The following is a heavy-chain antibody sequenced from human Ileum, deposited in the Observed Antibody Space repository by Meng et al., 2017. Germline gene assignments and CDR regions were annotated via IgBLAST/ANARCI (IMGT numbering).Heavy chain of an antibody. CDR2: SYWDDDQ. Sequence: HIILYWLFPTLSKPQPTLTLTCTFAVFSLSARGVGVGWIRLPLGQTLAWFAFSYWDDDQPYRPSLKSTLTITTDTSKSQVVLTMTNMDPVDTATYYCAHSYYYDSSGYYQLFDYWGQGTLVTVSS. CDR3: AHSYYYDSSGYYQLFDY. V-gene: IGHV2-5*06. CDR1: VFSLSARGVG. J-gene: IGHJ4*02. D-gene: IGHD3-22*01.